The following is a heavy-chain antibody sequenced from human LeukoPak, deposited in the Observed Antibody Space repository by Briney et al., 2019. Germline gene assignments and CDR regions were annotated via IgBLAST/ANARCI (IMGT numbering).Heavy chain of an antibody. CDR2: IIPIFGTA. CDR3: ARDPVGLWFGEFDY. Sequence: GASVNVSCKASGGTFSSYAISWVRQAPGQGLEWMGGIIPIFGTANYAQKFQGRVTITADKSTSTAYMELSSLRSEDTAVYYCARDPVGLWFGEFDYWGQGTLVTVSS. V-gene: IGHV1-69*06. CDR1: GGTFSSYA. D-gene: IGHD3-10*01. J-gene: IGHJ4*02.